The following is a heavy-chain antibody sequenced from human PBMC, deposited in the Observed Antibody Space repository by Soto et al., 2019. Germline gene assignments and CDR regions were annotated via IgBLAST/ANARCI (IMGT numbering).Heavy chain of an antibody. CDR3: ARGGIAAAGRRWFDP. V-gene: IGHV4-59*13. CDR2: IYYSGST. J-gene: IGHJ5*02. Sequence: SETLSLTCTVSGGSISSYYWSWIRQPPGKGLEWIGYIYYSGSTNYNPSLKSRVTISVDTSKNQFSLKLSSVTAADTAVYYCARGGIAAAGRRWFDPWGQGTLVTVSS. D-gene: IGHD6-13*01. CDR1: GGSISSYY.